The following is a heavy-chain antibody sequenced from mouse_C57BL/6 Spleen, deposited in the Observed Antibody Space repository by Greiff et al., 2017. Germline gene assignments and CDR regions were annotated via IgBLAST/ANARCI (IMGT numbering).Heavy chain of an antibody. Sequence: EVKVVESGGGLVKPGGSLTLSCAASGFTFSSYAMSWVRQTPEKRLEWVATISDGGSYTYYPDNVKGRFTISRDNAKNNLYLQMSHLKSEDTAMYYCAREEWGAMDYWGQGTSVTVAS. CDR1: GFTFSSYA. CDR2: ISDGGSYT. CDR3: AREEWGAMDY. V-gene: IGHV5-4*01. J-gene: IGHJ4*01.